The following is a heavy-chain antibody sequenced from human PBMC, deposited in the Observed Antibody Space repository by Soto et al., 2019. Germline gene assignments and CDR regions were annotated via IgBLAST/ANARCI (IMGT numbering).Heavy chain of an antibody. CDR1: GGTFSSYA. J-gene: IGHJ6*02. CDR2: IIPIFGTA. V-gene: IGHV1-69*13. Sequence: GASVKVSCKVSGGTFSSYAISWVRQAPGQGLEWMGGIIPIFGTANYAQKFQGRVTITADESTSTAYMDLSSLRSEDTAVYYCARGRVVTADYYYYYAMDVWGQGTTVTVSS. D-gene: IGHD2-2*01. CDR3: ARGRVVTADYYYYYAMDV.